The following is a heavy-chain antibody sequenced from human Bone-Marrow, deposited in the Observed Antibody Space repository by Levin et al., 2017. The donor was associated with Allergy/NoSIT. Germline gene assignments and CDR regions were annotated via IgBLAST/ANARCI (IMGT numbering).Heavy chain of an antibody. Sequence: GSLRLSCTVSGGSIGSFYWNWIRQSPGRGLEWIGYVYNTGNTKYNPSLESRVTISVDTSKNQFSLKLSSLTAADTAVYYCARGSVIIPLEYWGQGTLVTVSS. V-gene: IGHV4-59*01. J-gene: IGHJ4*02. CDR3: ARGSVIIPLEY. D-gene: IGHD3-10*01. CDR1: GGSIGSFY. CDR2: VYNTGNT.